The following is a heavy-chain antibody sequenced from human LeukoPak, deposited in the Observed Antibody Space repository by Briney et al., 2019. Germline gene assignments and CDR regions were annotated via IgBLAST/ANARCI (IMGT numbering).Heavy chain of an antibody. V-gene: IGHV1-2*02. D-gene: IGHD2-2*01. CDR2: INPVSGGT. CDR1: GYTFTDYY. J-gene: IGHJ4*02. CDR3: ARANFLSCSSTSCLFDY. Sequence: ASVKVSCKASGYTFTDYYLHWVRQAPGQGFEWMGWINPVSGGTNYVQKFQGRVTMTRDTSISTAYMELSRLRSDDTAMYYCARANFLSCSSTSCLFDYWGQGTLVTVSS.